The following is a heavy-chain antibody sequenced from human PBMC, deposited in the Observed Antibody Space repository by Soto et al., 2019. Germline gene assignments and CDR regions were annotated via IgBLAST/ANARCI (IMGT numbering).Heavy chain of an antibody. J-gene: IGHJ4*02. CDR1: GFTFSSYG. CDR2: ISYDGSNK. Sequence: QVQLVESGGGVVQPGRSLRLSCAASGFTFSSYGMHWVRQAPGKGLEWVAVISYDGSNKYYADSVKGRFTISRDNSKNTLYLQMNSLRAEDTAVYYCAKFGYSSSWYGHFDYWGQGTLVTVSS. V-gene: IGHV3-30*18. D-gene: IGHD6-13*01. CDR3: AKFGYSSSWYGHFDY.